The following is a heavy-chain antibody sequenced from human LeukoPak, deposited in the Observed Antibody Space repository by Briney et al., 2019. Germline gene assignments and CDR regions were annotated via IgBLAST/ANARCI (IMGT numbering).Heavy chain of an antibody. Sequence: ASVKVSCKASGYTFTSYGISWVRQAPGQGLEWMGWISAYNGNTNYAQKLQGRDTMTTDTSTSTAYMELRSLRSDDTAVYYCARDRGIVGATRGAFDIWGQGTMVTVSS. CDR2: ISAYNGNT. CDR1: GYTFTSYG. D-gene: IGHD1-26*01. V-gene: IGHV1-18*01. J-gene: IGHJ3*02. CDR3: ARDRGIVGATRGAFDI.